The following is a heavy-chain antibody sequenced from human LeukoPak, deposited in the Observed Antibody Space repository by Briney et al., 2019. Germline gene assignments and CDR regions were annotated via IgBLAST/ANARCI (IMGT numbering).Heavy chain of an antibody. CDR2: ISSSSSTI. Sequence: PGGSLRLSCAASGFTFSSYSMNWVRQAPGKGLEWVSYISSSSSTIYYADSVKGRFTISRDNAKNSLYLQMNSLRAEDTAVYYCARLAAAVDAFDIWGQGTMVTASS. J-gene: IGHJ3*02. CDR1: GFTFSSYS. CDR3: ARLAAAVDAFDI. D-gene: IGHD6-13*01. V-gene: IGHV3-48*01.